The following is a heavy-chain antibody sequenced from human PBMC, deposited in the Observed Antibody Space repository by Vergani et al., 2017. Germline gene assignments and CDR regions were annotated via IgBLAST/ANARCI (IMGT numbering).Heavy chain of an antibody. D-gene: IGHD3-22*01. CDR1: GGTFSSYT. V-gene: IGHV1-69*09. Sequence: QVQLVQSGAEVKKPGSSVKVSCKASGGTFSSYTISWVRQAPGQGLEWMGRIIPILGIANYAQKFQGRVTITADKSTSTAYMELSSLRSEDTAVYYCARGPRIWYDSSDVGDYVDYWGQGTLVTVSS. J-gene: IGHJ4*02. CDR3: ARGPRIWYDSSDVGDYVDY. CDR2: IIPILGIA.